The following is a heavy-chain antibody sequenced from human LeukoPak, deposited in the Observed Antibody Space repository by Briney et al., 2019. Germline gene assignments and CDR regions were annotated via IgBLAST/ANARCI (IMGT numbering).Heavy chain of an antibody. CDR1: GYTFTSYD. Sequence: PQASVKVSCKASGYTFTSYDINWVRQATGQGLEWMGWMNPNSGNTGYAQKFQGRVTMTRNTSISTAYMELSSLRSEDTAVYYCARRSWGTTVTTIDYWAQGTLVTVSS. V-gene: IGHV1-8*01. CDR2: MNPNSGNT. D-gene: IGHD4-17*01. CDR3: ARRSWGTTVTTIDY. J-gene: IGHJ4*02.